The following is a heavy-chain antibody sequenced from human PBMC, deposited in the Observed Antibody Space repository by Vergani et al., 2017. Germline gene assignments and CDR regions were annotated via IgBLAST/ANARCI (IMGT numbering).Heavy chain of an antibody. CDR3: AHARGVAAPYYFDY. Sequence: QVQLVQSGAEVKKPGSSVKVSCKASGGTFSSYAISWVRQAPGQGLEWMGGIIPIFGIANYPQKFQGRVTITADKPTSTAYMELSSLRSEDTAVYYCAHARGVAAPYYFDYWGQGTLVTVSS. V-gene: IGHV1-69*17. D-gene: IGHD2-15*01. CDR1: GGTFSSYA. J-gene: IGHJ4*02. CDR2: IIPIFGIA.